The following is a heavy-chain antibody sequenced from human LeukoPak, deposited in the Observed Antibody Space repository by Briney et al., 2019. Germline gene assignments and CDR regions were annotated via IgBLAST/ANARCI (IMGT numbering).Heavy chain of an antibody. CDR3: AKSHCTTTSCRGNYFDY. CDR2: ICGGGGST. V-gene: IGHV3-23*01. J-gene: IGHJ4*02. D-gene: IGHD2-2*01. Sequence: PGGSLRLSCTAPEFTFSSYAMNWVRQAPGKGLEWVSAICGGGGSTFYADSVKGRFTISRDNSKNTLYLQMNSLRAEDTALYYCAKSHCTTTSCRGNYFDYWGQGTLVTVSS. CDR1: EFTFSSYA.